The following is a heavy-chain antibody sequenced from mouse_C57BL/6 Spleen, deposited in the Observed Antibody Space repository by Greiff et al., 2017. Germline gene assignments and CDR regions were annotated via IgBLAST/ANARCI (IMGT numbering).Heavy chain of an antibody. Sequence: QVQLQQSGAELVKPGASVKLSCKASGYTFTEYTIHWVKQRSGQGLEWIGWFYPGSGSIKYNEKFKDKATLTADKSSSAVYMELSRLTSEDSAVYICARHEAPIYDSYSHYAMDYCGQGTSVTVSS. CDR1: GYTFTEYT. D-gene: IGHD2-3*01. V-gene: IGHV1-62-2*01. J-gene: IGHJ4*01. CDR3: ARHEAPIYDSYSHYAMDY. CDR2: FYPGSGSI.